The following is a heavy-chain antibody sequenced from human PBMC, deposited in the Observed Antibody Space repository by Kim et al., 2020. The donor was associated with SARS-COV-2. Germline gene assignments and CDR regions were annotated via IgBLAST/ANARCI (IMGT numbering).Heavy chain of an antibody. Sequence: YYNPAPKSRVPITVDTSKNQLSLKLSSVTAADTAVYYCARYSSSPYYFDYWGQGTLVTVSS. D-gene: IGHD6-6*01. V-gene: IGHV4-39*01. CDR3: ARYSSSPYYFDY. J-gene: IGHJ4*02.